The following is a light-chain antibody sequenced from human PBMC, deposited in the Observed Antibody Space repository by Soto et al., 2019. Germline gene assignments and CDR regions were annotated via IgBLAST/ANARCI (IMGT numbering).Light chain of an antibody. J-gene: IGLJ1*01. CDR1: KNDIGVYDF. V-gene: IGLV2-8*01. CDR2: EVV. CDR3: KSYAGSNTYV. Sequence: QSALTQPPSASGSPGQSVTISCTGTKNDIGVYDFVSWYQHHPGKAPRLIIYEVVQRPSGVPDRFSGSKSGNTASLTVSGLQAADEAAYFCKSYAGSNTYVFGSGTKVT.